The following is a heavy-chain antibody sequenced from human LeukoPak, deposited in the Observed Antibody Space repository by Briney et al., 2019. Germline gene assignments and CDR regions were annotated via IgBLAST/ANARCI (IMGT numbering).Heavy chain of an antibody. D-gene: IGHD1-26*01. Sequence: GGSLRLSCAASGFTFSSYAMHWVRQAPGKVLEWVAVISYDGSNKYYADSVKGRFTISRDNSKNTLYLQMNSLRAEDTAVYYCAKDMTYSSDYWGQGTLVTVSS. J-gene: IGHJ4*02. CDR3: AKDMTYSSDY. V-gene: IGHV3-30*04. CDR1: GFTFSSYA. CDR2: ISYDGSNK.